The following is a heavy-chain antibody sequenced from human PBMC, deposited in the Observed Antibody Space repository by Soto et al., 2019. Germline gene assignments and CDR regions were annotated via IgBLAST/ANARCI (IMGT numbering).Heavy chain of an antibody. D-gene: IGHD6-25*01. J-gene: IGHJ6*02. CDR3: ATAYGQRKYYSYYYGMDV. CDR1: GDSVSSNSAA. Sequence: SQTLSLTCAISGDSVSSNSAAWNWIRQSPSRGLEWLGRTYYRSKWYNDYAVSVKSRITINPDTSKNQFSLQLNSVPPEDTAVYSCATAYGQRKYYSYYYGMDVWGQGPTVTVSS. CDR2: TYYRSKWYN. V-gene: IGHV6-1*01.